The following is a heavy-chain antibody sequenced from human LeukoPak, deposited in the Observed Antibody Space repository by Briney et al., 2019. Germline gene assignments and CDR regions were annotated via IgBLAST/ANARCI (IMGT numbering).Heavy chain of an antibody. D-gene: IGHD1-26*01. V-gene: IGHV3-23*01. CDR2: ISGSGGST. Sequence: SASSYYWGWVRQAPGKGLEWVSAISGSGGSTYYADSVKGRFTISRDNSKNTLYLQMNSLRAEDTAVYYCAKDGSGSYSHAFDIWGQGTMVTVSS. CDR1: SASSYY. CDR3: AKDGSGSYSHAFDI. J-gene: IGHJ3*02.